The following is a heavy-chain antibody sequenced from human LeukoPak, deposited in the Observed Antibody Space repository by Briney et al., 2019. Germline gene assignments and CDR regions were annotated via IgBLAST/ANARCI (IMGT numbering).Heavy chain of an antibody. V-gene: IGHV1-18*01. J-gene: IGHJ6*03. CDR1: GYTFTSYG. CDR2: ISTYNGDT. Sequence: GASVKVSCKASGYTFTSYGISWVRQAPGQGLEWMGWISTYNGDTNFAQMFQGRLTMTTDTSTNTAFMELRSLRSDDTAVYYCARGGGSGWSWIFYYMDVWGRGTTVSVSS. CDR3: ARGGGSGWSWIFYYMDV. D-gene: IGHD6-19*01.